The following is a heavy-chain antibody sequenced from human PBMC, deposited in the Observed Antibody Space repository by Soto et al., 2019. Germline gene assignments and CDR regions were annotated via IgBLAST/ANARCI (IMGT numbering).Heavy chain of an antibody. J-gene: IGHJ1*01. Sequence: EVQLVESGGGLVQPGWSLRLSCAASGFTFSSYWMSWVRQAPGNGLEWVANIKQDGSEKYYVDSVKGRFTISRDNAKNSLYLQMNSLRAEDTAVYYCARGGSYYNVAEYFQHWGQGTLVTVSS. D-gene: IGHD3-10*01. CDR1: GFTFSSYW. CDR3: ARGGSYYNVAEYFQH. V-gene: IGHV3-7*01. CDR2: IKQDGSEK.